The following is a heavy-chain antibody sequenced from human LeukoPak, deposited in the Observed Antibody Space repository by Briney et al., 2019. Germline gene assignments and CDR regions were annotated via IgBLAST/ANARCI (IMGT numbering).Heavy chain of an antibody. CDR2: INHSGST. CDR1: GGSFSGYY. D-gene: IGHD5-24*01. V-gene: IGHV4-34*01. Sequence: SETLSLTCAVYGGSFSGYYWSWIRQPPGKELEWIGEINHSGSTNYNPSLKSRVTISVDTSKNQFSLKLSSVTAADTAVYYCARGVEMATKYNWFDPWGQGTLVTVSS. CDR3: ARGVEMATKYNWFDP. J-gene: IGHJ5*02.